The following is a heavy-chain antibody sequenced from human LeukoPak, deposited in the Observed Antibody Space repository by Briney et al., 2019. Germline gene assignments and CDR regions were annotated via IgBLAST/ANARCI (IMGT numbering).Heavy chain of an antibody. CDR3: ARDLRGVVAATLYGY. J-gene: IGHJ4*02. Sequence: GGSLRLSCAASGFTFSSYWMSWVRQAPGKGLEWVANIKQDGSEKYYVDSVKGRFTISRDNAKNSLYLQMNSLRAEDTAVYYCARDLRGVVAATLYGYWGQGTLVTVSS. D-gene: IGHD2-15*01. CDR2: IKQDGSEK. CDR1: GFTFSSYW. V-gene: IGHV3-7*01.